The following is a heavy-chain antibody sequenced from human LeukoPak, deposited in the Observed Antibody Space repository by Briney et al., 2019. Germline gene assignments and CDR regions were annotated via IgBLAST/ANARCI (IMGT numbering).Heavy chain of an antibody. CDR2: IKSDGSST. Sequence: GGSLRLSCAASGFTFSSYWMHWVRQTPGKGLVWVSRIKSDGSSTSDADSVKGRFTISRDNAKNTLYLQMNSPRAEDTAVYYCARRGAASDAFDIWGQGTMVTVSS. J-gene: IGHJ3*02. CDR1: GFTFSSYW. D-gene: IGHD3-16*01. V-gene: IGHV3-74*01. CDR3: ARRGAASDAFDI.